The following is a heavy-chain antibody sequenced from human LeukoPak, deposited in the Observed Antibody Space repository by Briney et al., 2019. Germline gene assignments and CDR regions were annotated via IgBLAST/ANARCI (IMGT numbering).Heavy chain of an antibody. J-gene: IGHJ4*02. Sequence: GGSLRLSCAASGFTFSNAWMSWVRQAPGKGLEWVGRIKSKTDGGTTDYAAPVKGRFTISRDDSKNTLYLQMNSLKTEDTAAYYCTTDPYDSSGYYYDYWGQGTLVTVSS. CDR3: TTDPYDSSGYYYDY. V-gene: IGHV3-15*01. D-gene: IGHD3-22*01. CDR1: GFTFSNAW. CDR2: IKSKTDGGTT.